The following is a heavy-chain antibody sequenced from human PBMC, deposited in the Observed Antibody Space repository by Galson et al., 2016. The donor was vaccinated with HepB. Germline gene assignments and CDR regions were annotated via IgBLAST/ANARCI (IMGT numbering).Heavy chain of an antibody. V-gene: IGHV3-23*01. CDR1: GFTFKNYA. CDR3: AKDPDTSSQNLFHDDY. CDR2: ISATSGRK. Sequence: SLRLSCAASGFTFKNYAMTWVRQAPGKGLDWVSTISATSGRKYYADSVKGRFAISRDNSQNTLLLHMTSLRAGDTAVYFCAKDPDTSSQNLFHDDYWGPGTLVTVSS. D-gene: IGHD2-21*01. J-gene: IGHJ4*02.